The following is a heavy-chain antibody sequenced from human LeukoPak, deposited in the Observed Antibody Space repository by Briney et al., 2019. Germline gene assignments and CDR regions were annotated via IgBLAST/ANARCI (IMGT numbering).Heavy chain of an antibody. D-gene: IGHD2-21*01. CDR1: GFTFSTYT. J-gene: IGHJ4*02. Sequence: PGGSLRLSCAASGFTFSTYTMNWVRQAPGKGLEWVSSISSSSSYIFYADSVKGRFTISRDNAKNSLYLQMNSLRAEDTAVYYCARSPSLGDPIDCCGQGTLVTVSS. V-gene: IGHV3-21*01. CDR2: ISSSSSYI. CDR3: ARSPSLGDPIDC.